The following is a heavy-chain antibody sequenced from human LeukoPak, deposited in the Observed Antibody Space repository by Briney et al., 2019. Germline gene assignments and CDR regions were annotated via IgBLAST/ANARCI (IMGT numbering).Heavy chain of an antibody. CDR2: IYSGGST. D-gene: IGHD3-9*01. CDR1: GFTVSSNY. Sequence: PGGSLRLSCAASGFTVSSNYMSWVRQAPGKGLEWVSVIYSGGSTYYADSVKGRFTISRDNSKNTLYLQMNSLRAEDTAVYYCAGRGVGDDILTSYQPLYYYYYYMDVWGKGTTVTISS. V-gene: IGHV3-66*01. J-gene: IGHJ6*03. CDR3: AGRGVGDDILTSYQPLYYYYYYMDV.